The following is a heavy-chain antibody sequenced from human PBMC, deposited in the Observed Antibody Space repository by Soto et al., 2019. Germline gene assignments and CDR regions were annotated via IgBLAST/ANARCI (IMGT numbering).Heavy chain of an antibody. CDR2: ISGSGGST. Sequence: LRLSCAASGFTFSSYAMSWVRQAPGKGLEWVSAISGSGGSTYYADSVKGRFTISRDNSKNTLYLQMNSLRAEDTAVYYCAKGLIGYCSGGSCYSIDYWGQGTLVTVSS. D-gene: IGHD2-15*01. CDR1: GFTFSSYA. V-gene: IGHV3-23*01. CDR3: AKGLIGYCSGGSCYSIDY. J-gene: IGHJ4*02.